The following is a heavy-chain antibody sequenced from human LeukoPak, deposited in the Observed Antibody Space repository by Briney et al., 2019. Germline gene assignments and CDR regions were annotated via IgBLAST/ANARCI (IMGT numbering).Heavy chain of an antibody. CDR1: GGSISSGVYY. CDR3: ARAGGTWYYFDY. J-gene: IGHJ4*02. D-gene: IGHD1-26*01. Sequence: SQTLSLTSTSPGGSISSGVYYWSWIPHPPGKGLEWIGYIYYSGSTYYNSSLKSRLTISVDTSKNQFSLKVSSVTAADTAVYYCARAGGTWYYFDYWGQGTLVTVSS. CDR2: IYYSGST. V-gene: IGHV4-30-4*01.